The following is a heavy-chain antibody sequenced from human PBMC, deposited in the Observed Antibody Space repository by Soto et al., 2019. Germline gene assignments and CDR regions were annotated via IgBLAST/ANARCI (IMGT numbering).Heavy chain of an antibody. J-gene: IGHJ4*02. CDR3: AKERGYYSKYYFDY. Sequence: PGGSLRLSCAASGFTFSSYAMSWVRQAPGKGLEWVSAISGSGGSTYYADSVQGRLTISRDSSKNTLYLQMNSLRAEDTAVYYCAKERGYYSKYYFDYWGQGTLVTVSS. CDR1: GFTFSSYA. V-gene: IGHV3-23*01. D-gene: IGHD3-10*01. CDR2: ISGSGGST.